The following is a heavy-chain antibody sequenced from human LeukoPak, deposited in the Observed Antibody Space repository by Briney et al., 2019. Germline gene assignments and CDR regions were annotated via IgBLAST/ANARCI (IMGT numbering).Heavy chain of an antibody. CDR2: ISGSGGST. CDR1: GFTFSSYA. J-gene: IGHJ5*02. CDR3: AKDPTYSSGPLFWFDP. V-gene: IGHV3-23*01. D-gene: IGHD3-22*01. Sequence: GGSLRLSCAASGFTFSSYAMSWVRQAPGKGLEWVSAISGSGGSTYYADSVKGRFTISRDNSKNTLYLQMNSLRAEDTAVYYCAKDPTYSSGPLFWFDPWGQGTLVNVSS.